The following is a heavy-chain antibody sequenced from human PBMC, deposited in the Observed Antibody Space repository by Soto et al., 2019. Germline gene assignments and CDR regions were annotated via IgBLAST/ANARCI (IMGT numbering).Heavy chain of an antibody. CDR3: ARLRFLGAYGMDV. J-gene: IGHJ6*02. CDR2: INSDGSST. V-gene: IGHV3-74*01. CDR1: GFTFSSYW. D-gene: IGHD3-3*01. Sequence: GGSLRLSCAASGFTFSSYWMHWVRQAPGKGLVWVSRINSDGSSTSYADSVKGRFTISRDNAKNTLYLQMNSLRAEDTAVYYCARLRFLGAYGMDVWGQGTTVTVSS.